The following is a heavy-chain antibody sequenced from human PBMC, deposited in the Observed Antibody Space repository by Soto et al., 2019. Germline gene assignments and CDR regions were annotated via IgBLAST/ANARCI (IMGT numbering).Heavy chain of an antibody. CDR3: ARGDGNTAFGY. V-gene: IGHV4-30-4*01. CDR1: GGSINCDNCC. D-gene: IGHD4-17*01. J-gene: IGHJ4*02. CDR2: FHYSGTT. Sequence: SETLSLTCTVSGGSINCDNCCWTWIRQPPGKGLEWIGCFHYSGTTYQIPSLKSRLTISRDTSRNQFSLKLTSVTAADTAVYYCARGDGNTAFGYWGQGTQVTVSS.